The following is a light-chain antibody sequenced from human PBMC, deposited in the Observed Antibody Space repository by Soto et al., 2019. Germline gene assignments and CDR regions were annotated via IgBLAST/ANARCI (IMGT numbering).Light chain of an antibody. CDR1: QSVSSN. J-gene: IGKJ5*01. V-gene: IGKV3-11*01. Sequence: EVVLTQSPATLSLSPGERATLSCRASQSVSSNLAWYQQRPGQATRLLIHGASNRATGIPTRFSGSGSGTDFTLTISRLEAEDSAVYYCQQRTGWPITFGQVTRLEIK. CDR2: GAS. CDR3: QQRTGWPIT.